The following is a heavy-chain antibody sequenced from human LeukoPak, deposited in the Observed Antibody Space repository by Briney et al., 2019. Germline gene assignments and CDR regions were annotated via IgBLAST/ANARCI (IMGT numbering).Heavy chain of an antibody. CDR1: DGSINSYY. CDR2: IYHSGST. J-gene: IGHJ1*01. CDR3: ARGGAARLHFQN. V-gene: IGHV4-59*01. Sequence: SETLSLTCSVSDGSINSYYWNWIRQPPGKGLEWIGYIYHSGSTNYNPSLQSRVTISVDTSKNQFSLNLNSVTAADTAVYYCARGGAARLHFQNWGQGTLVTVSS. D-gene: IGHD6-6*01.